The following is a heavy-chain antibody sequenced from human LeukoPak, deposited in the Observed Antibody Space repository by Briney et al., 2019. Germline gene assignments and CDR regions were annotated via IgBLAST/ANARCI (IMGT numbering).Heavy chain of an antibody. J-gene: IGHJ4*02. CDR2: IYYSGST. D-gene: IGHD2-21*01. Sequence: SETLSLTYTVSGGSISSYYWSWIRQPPGKGLEWIGYIYYSGSTNYNPSLKSRVTISVDTSKNQFSLKLSSVTAADTAVYYCARGLLPMDFDYWGQGTLVTVSS. CDR1: GGSISSYY. CDR3: ARGLLPMDFDY. V-gene: IGHV4-59*01.